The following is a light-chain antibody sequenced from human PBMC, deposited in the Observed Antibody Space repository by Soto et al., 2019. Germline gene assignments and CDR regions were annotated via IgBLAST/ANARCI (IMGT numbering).Light chain of an antibody. V-gene: IGLV2-14*03. CDR2: DVS. CDR3: SSYTSSSTPHVV. CDR1: SSDVGGYNY. J-gene: IGLJ2*01. Sequence: QSALTQPASVSGSPGQSITISGTGTSSDVGGYNYVSWYQQHPGKAPKLMIYDVSNRPSGVSNRFSGSKSGNTASLTISGLLAEDEADYYCSSYTSSSTPHVVFGGGTKLTVL.